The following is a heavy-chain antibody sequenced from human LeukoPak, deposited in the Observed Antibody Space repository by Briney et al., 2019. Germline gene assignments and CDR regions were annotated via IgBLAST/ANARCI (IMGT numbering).Heavy chain of an antibody. CDR2: INPNSGGT. J-gene: IGHJ6*02. D-gene: IGHD4-17*01. V-gene: IGHV1-2*02. Sequence: GASVKVSCKASGYTFTGYYMHWVRQAPGQGLEWMGWINPNSGGTNYAQKFQGRVTMTRDTSISTAYMELSRLRSDDTAVYYCATPPEDYGDYYYGMDVWGQGTTVTVSS. CDR3: ATPPEDYGDYYYGMDV. CDR1: GYTFTGYY.